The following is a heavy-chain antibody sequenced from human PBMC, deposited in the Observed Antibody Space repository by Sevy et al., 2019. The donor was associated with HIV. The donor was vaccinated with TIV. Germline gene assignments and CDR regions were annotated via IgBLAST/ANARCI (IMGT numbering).Heavy chain of an antibody. CDR1: GFTFSSYS. CDR3: ARGGWDTVNEPHYLEIAVVTAYKNATPPDY. D-gene: IGHD2-21*02. V-gene: IGHV3-21*01. CDR2: ISSSSSYI. Sequence: GGSLRLSCAASGFTFSSYSMNWVRQAPGKGLEWVSSISSSSSYIYYADSVKGRFTISRDNAKNSLYLQMNSLRAEDTAVYYCARGGWDTVNEPHYLEIAVVTAYKNATPPDYWGQGTLVTVSS. J-gene: IGHJ4*02.